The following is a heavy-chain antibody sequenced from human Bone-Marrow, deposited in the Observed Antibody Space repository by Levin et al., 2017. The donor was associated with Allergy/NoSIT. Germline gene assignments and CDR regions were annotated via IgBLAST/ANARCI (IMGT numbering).Heavy chain of an antibody. CDR3: ARDWTGFSGTIRAFDI. D-gene: IGHD1-26*01. CDR2: ISYDGRTE. V-gene: IGHV3-30*03. Sequence: HPGESLKISCVASGFNFNNFALHWVRQAPGKGLEWVAGISYDGRTEYYADSVKGRFSISRDNSKNSIYVQMNSLKTEDTSLYYCARDWTGFSGTIRAFDIWGQGTMVTVSS. CDR1: GFNFNNFA. J-gene: IGHJ3*02.